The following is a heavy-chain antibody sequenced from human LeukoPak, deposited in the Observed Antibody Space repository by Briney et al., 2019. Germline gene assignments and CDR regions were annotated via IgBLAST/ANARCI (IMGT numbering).Heavy chain of an antibody. CDR1: GFTFSSYS. Sequence: GGSLRLSCAASGFTFSSYSMNWVRQAPGKGLEWVSSISSSSSYIYYADSVKGRFTISRDNAKNSLYLQMNSLRAEDTAVYYCASLGIAAAGKDYWGQRTLVTVS. CDR3: ASLGIAAAGKDY. J-gene: IGHJ4*02. V-gene: IGHV3-21*01. D-gene: IGHD6-13*01. CDR2: ISSSSSYI.